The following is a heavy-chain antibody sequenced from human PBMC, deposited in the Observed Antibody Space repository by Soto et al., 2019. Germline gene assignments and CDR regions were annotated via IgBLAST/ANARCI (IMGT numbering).Heavy chain of an antibody. J-gene: IGHJ4*02. CDR1: GGSISSYF. CDR2: IYDSGNT. V-gene: IGHV4-59*01. D-gene: IGHD3-3*01. Sequence: SETLSLTCTVSGGSISSYFWSWIRQPPGKGLEWMGYIYDSGNTNYNPSLKSRVTISLDTSKNQFSLKLRSVTAADTAVYYCAREGDFLEWLSPFDYWGQGTLVTVSS. CDR3: AREGDFLEWLSPFDY.